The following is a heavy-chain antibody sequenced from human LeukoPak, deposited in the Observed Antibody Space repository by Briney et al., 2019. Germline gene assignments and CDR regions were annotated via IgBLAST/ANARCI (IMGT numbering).Heavy chain of an antibody. D-gene: IGHD2-2*01. CDR1: GGSISSYY. Sequence: PSETLSLTCTVSGGSISSYYWSWIRQPAGKGLEWIGRIYTSGSTNYNPSLKSRVTMSVDTSKNQFSLKLSSVTAADTAVYYCASTYCSSTSCYADFVYWGQGTLVTVSS. CDR2: IYTSGST. J-gene: IGHJ4*02. CDR3: ASTYCSSTSCYADFVY. V-gene: IGHV4-4*07.